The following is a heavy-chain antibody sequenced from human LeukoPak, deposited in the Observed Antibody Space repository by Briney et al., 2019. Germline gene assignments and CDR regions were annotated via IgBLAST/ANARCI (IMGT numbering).Heavy chain of an antibody. CDR3: AKGAAAGQELYYFDY. CDR2: ISGSGGST. V-gene: IGHV3-23*01. D-gene: IGHD6-13*01. Sequence: GGSLRLSCAASGFTFSSCAMSWVRQAPGKGLEWVSAISGSGGSTYYADSVKGRFTISRDNSKNTLYLQMNSLRAEDTAVYYCAKGAAAGQELYYFDYWGQGTLVTVSS. J-gene: IGHJ4*02. CDR1: GFTFSSCA.